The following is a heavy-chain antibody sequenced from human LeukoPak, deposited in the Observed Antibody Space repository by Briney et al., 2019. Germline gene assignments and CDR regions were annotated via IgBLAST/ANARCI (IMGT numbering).Heavy chain of an antibody. Sequence: PGGSLRLSCAASGFTFSSHGMHWVRQAPGKGLEWVAFIRYDGSNKYYADSVKGRFTISRDNAKNSLYLQMNSLRAEDTALCYCARVSAGYYYYYYMDVWGKGTTVTVSS. J-gene: IGHJ6*03. CDR3: ARVSAGYYYYYYMDV. D-gene: IGHD6-13*01. V-gene: IGHV3-30*02. CDR2: IRYDGSNK. CDR1: GFTFSSHG.